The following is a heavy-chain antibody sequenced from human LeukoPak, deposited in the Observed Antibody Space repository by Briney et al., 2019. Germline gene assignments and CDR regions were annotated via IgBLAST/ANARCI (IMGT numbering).Heavy chain of an antibody. J-gene: IGHJ4*02. D-gene: IGHD3-10*01. CDR1: GFTFSSSA. CDR3: AKDLGDVTKAGIGYFDL. V-gene: IGHV3-23*01. CDR2: ISNNGGYT. Sequence: GGSLRLSCAASGFTFSSSAMSWVRQAPGKGLEWVSAISNNGGYTYYADSVQGRFTISRDNSKSTLCLQMNSLRAEDTAVYYCAKDLGDVTKAGIGYFDLWGQGTLVTVSA.